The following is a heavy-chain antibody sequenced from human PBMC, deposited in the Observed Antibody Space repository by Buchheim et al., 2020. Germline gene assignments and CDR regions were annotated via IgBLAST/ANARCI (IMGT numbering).Heavy chain of an antibody. CDR1: GFTFSSYA. CDR3: ARGGLITMIVVVIGMDV. D-gene: IGHD3-22*01. CDR2: ISYDGSNK. Sequence: QVQLVESGGGVVQPGRSLRLSCAASGFTFSSYAMHWVRQAPGKGLEWVAVISYDGSNKYYADSVKGRFTISRDNSKNTLYLQMNSLRAEDTAVYYCARGGLITMIVVVIGMDVWGQGTT. V-gene: IGHV3-30-3*01. J-gene: IGHJ6*02.